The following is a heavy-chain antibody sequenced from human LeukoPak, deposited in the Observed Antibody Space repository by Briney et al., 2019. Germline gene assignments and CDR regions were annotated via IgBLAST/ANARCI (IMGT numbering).Heavy chain of an antibody. CDR3: AKDPIVWDSLTAGYGRYYYYYGMDV. D-gene: IGHD3-22*01. Sequence: SGGSLRLSCAASGFTFSSYAMSWVRQAPGKGLEWVSAISGSGGSTYYADSVKGRFTISRDNSKNTLYLQMNSLRAEDTAVYYCAKDPIVWDSLTAGYGRYYYYYGMDVWGQGTTVTVSS. CDR2: ISGSGGST. CDR1: GFTFSSYA. V-gene: IGHV3-23*01. J-gene: IGHJ6*02.